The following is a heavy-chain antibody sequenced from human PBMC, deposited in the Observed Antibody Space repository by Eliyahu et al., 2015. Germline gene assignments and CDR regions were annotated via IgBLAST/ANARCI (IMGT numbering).Heavy chain of an antibody. D-gene: IGHD1-26*01. CDR2: IGSGGVTT. Sequence: EVQLLESGGGLVQPGGSLRLSCAASGFXFXNYAMXWVRQAPGEGLEWVSVIGSGGVTTYYADSVKGRFTISRDNSKNTLYLQMNSLRAEDTAVYYCAKRAKTDNSAKAWDYWGQGTLVTVSS. V-gene: IGHV3-23*01. CDR3: AKRAKTDNSAKAWDY. J-gene: IGHJ4*02. CDR1: GFXFXNYA.